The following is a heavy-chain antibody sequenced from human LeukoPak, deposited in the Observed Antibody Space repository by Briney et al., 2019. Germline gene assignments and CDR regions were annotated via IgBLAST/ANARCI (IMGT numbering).Heavy chain of an antibody. V-gene: IGHV1-2*02. CDR3: ARRLAAAGTFDI. J-gene: IGHJ3*02. D-gene: IGHD6-13*01. Sequence: ASVKVSCKASGYTFTGYYMHWVRQAPGQGLEWMGWINPNSGGTNYAQKFQGRVTMTRDTSISTAYMELSRLRSDDTAVYYCARRLAAAGTFDIWGQGTMVTVSS. CDR1: GYTFTGYY. CDR2: INPNSGGT.